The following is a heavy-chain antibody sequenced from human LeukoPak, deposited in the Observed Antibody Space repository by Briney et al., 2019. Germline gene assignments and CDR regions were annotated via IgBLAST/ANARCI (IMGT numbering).Heavy chain of an antibody. CDR3: TRRPFPDAFDI. V-gene: IGHV3-73*01. CDR2: IRSKANSYAT. Sequence: PGGSLRLSCAASGFTFSGSAMHWVRQASGKGLEWVGRIRSKANSYATAYAASVKGRFTISRDDSKNTPYLQMNSLNTEDTAVYYCTRRPFPDAFDIWGQGTMVTVSS. CDR1: GFTFSGSA. J-gene: IGHJ3*02. D-gene: IGHD3-16*01.